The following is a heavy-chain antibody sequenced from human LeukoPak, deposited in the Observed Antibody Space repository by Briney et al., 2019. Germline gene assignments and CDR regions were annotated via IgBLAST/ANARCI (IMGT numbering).Heavy chain of an antibody. Sequence: GGTLRLSCAASGFTFSSYGMSWVRQAPGKGLEWVAVISYDGSNKYYADSVKGRFTISRDNSKNTLYLQMNSLRAEDTAVYYCARDVNSVIDYWGQGTLVTVSS. CDR3: ARDVNSVIDY. V-gene: IGHV3-30*03. D-gene: IGHD4-23*01. CDR1: GFTFSSYG. CDR2: ISYDGSNK. J-gene: IGHJ4*02.